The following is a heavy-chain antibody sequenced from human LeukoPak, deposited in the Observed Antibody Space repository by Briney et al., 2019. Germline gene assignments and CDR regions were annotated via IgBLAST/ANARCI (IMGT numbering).Heavy chain of an antibody. V-gene: IGHV3-74*01. CDR1: GFSFNTYW. J-gene: IGHJ5*01. CDR2: INTDGTTT. CDR3: ARAGQGFDS. Sequence: PGGSLRLSCSASGFSFNTYWMHWVRQGPGEGLVWVSRINTDGTTTTYADPVKGRFTISRDNAKNTLYMQMNSLRAEDTAVYYCARAGQGFDSWGQGTLVTVSS.